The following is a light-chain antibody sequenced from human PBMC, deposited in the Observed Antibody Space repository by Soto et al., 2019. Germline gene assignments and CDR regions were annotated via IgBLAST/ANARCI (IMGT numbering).Light chain of an antibody. CDR2: EGS. V-gene: IGLV2-23*01. J-gene: IGLJ2*01. CDR3: CSYAGSSRV. CDR1: SSDVGSYNL. Sequence: QSALTQPASVSGSPGQSITISCTGTSSDVGSYNLVSWYQQHPGKAPKLMIYEGSKRPSGVSNRFSGSKSGNTASLTISGLPAEDAADYYCCSYAGSSRVFGGGTKLTVL.